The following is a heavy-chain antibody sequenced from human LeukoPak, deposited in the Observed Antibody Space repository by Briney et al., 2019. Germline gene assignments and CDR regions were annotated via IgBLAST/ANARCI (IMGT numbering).Heavy chain of an antibody. CDR1: GYTFTSYY. Sequence: ASVKVSCKASGYTFTSYYMHWVRQAPGQGLEWMGIISPSSSTTTYAQTFQGRVTMTRDTSTSTFYMDLSGLRSEDTAVYYCARARITLVRGPGSDAFDIWGQGTMVTISS. V-gene: IGHV1-46*01. CDR3: ARARITLVRGPGSDAFDI. D-gene: IGHD3-10*01. J-gene: IGHJ3*02. CDR2: ISPSSSTT.